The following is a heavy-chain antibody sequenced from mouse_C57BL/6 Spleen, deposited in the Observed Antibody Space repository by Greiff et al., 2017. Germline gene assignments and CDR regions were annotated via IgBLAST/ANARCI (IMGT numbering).Heavy chain of an antibody. J-gene: IGHJ4*01. CDR1: GYTFTSYW. CDR3: ARHDYSNPRGYAMDY. Sequence: QVQLQQSGAELVRPGTSVKLSCKASGYTFTSYWMHWVKQRPGQGLEWIGVIDPSDSYTNYNQKFKGKATLTVDTSSSTAYMQLSSLTSEDSAVYYCARHDYSNPRGYAMDYWGQGTSVTVSS. V-gene: IGHV1-59*01. D-gene: IGHD2-5*01. CDR2: IDPSDSYT.